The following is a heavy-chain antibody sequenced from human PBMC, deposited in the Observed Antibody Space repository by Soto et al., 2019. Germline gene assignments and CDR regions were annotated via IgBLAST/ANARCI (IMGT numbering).Heavy chain of an antibody. CDR3: VGDARGTDDSYMGD. CDR2: ISNKHYGGTA. CDR1: GFTVGDYG. Sequence: GGSLRLSCTGSGFTVGDYGMSWFRQAPGKGLEWVSFISNKHYGGTAEYAAPVRGRFTISRDDSKSISYLQMNSMKMEDTAVYYCVGDARGTDDSYMGDWRTRTTVPVSS. J-gene: IGHJ6*03. V-gene: IGHV3-49*03. D-gene: IGHD1-1*01.